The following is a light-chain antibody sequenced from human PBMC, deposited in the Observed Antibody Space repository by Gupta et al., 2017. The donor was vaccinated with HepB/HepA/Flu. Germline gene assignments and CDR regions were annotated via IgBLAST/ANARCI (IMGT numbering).Light chain of an antibody. CDR3: AAWDESLNGVV. Sequence: QSVLTQSPSLSGTPGQRVTISCSGSSSNVGSKNVNWYQQLPGRAPKLLIYYNTVRPSGVPDRFSGSKSDTSASLAIRDLQSEDEADYYCAAWDESLNGVVFGGGTKLTVL. V-gene: IGLV1-44*01. CDR2: YNT. J-gene: IGLJ2*01. CDR1: SSNVGSKN.